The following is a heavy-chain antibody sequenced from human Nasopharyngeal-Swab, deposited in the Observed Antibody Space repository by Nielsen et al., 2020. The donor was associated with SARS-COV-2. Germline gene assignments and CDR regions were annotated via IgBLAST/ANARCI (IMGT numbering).Heavy chain of an antibody. D-gene: IGHD3-10*01. Sequence: SETLSLTCTVSGGSINSGGPSWSWIRQPPGEGPQWIGHIFHTGSTYFNPSLKSRVTISLDRSKNQFSLKLTSVTAADTAVYYCARGGTSGEYYFFYMDVWGKGTTVTVSS. CDR3: ARGGTSGEYYFFYMDV. J-gene: IGHJ6*03. V-gene: IGHV4-30-2*01. CDR2: IFHTGST. CDR1: GGSINSGGPS.